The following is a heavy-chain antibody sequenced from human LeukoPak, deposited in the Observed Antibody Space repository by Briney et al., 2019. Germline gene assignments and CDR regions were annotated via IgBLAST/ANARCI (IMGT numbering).Heavy chain of an antibody. V-gene: IGHV1-2*02. CDR1: GYTFTSYG. CDR2: INPNSGGT. CDR3: ARSVVRGVIRLPLGY. J-gene: IGHJ4*02. D-gene: IGHD3-10*01. Sequence: GASVKVSCKASGYTFTSYGISWVRQAPGQGLEWMGWINPNSGGTNYAQKFQGRVTMTRDTYISTAYMELSRLRSDDTAVYYCARSVVRGVIRLPLGYWGQGTLVTVSS.